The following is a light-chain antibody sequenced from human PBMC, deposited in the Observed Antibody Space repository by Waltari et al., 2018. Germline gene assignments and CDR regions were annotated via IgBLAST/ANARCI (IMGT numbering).Light chain of an antibody. J-gene: IGKJ1*01. Sequence: EIVMTQSPATLSVSPGDRATLSCRASQSVRSNLAWYQQKPGQSPRLLIYGASTRATGIAARFSGSGSGTEFTLTISSLQSEDFALYYCQQYNDWPRTFGQGTKVEI. CDR3: QQYNDWPRT. CDR1: QSVRSN. CDR2: GAS. V-gene: IGKV3-15*01.